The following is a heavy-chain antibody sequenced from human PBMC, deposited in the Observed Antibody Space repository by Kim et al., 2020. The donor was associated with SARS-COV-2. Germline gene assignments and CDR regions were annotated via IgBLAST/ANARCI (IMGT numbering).Heavy chain of an antibody. CDR1: GFTFSDYY. Sequence: GGSLRLSCAASGFTFSDYYMSWIRQAPGKGLEWVSYISSISSDTNYADSVKGRFTTSRDNAKNSLYLQMNSLRAEDTAVYYCARARDILTGRFDYWGQGTLVTVSS. D-gene: IGHD3-9*01. J-gene: IGHJ4*02. CDR2: ISSISSDT. CDR3: ARARDILTGRFDY. V-gene: IGHV3-11*05.